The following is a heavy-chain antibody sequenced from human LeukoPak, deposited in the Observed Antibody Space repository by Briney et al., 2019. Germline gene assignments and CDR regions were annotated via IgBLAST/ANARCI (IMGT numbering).Heavy chain of an antibody. J-gene: IGHJ4*02. CDR1: GGSISSYY. CDR2: IYYSGST. CDR3: ARVRAEGYTE. Sequence: SETLSLTCTVSGGSISSYYWSWIRQPPGKGPEWIGYIYYSGSTNYNPSLKSRVTISVDTSKNQFSLKLSSVTAADTAVYYCARVRAEGYTEWGQGTLVTVSS. D-gene: IGHD5-24*01. V-gene: IGHV4-59*01.